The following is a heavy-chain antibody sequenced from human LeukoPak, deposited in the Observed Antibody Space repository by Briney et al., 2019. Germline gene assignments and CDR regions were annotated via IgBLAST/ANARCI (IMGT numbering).Heavy chain of an antibody. D-gene: IGHD1-20*01. Sequence: PGGSLRLSYAASGFTFSAHWMSWVRQAPGKGLEWVANIKEDGSEKFYVDSVKGRFTISRDNAKNSLYLQMNSLRAEDTAVYYCARFRRNWNPWFDFDYWGQGTLVTVSS. CDR3: ARFRRNWNPWFDFDY. CDR1: GFTFSAHW. V-gene: IGHV3-7*01. J-gene: IGHJ4*02. CDR2: IKEDGSEK.